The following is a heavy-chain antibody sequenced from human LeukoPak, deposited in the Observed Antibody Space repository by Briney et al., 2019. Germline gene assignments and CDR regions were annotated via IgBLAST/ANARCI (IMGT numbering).Heavy chain of an antibody. D-gene: IGHD2-15*01. Sequence: DSVKGRFTISRDNSKNTLYLQMNSLRAEDTAVYYCVREGGYCSGGSCYEGDYWGQGTLVTVSS. CDR3: VREGGYCSGGSCYEGDY. V-gene: IGHV3-30*07. J-gene: IGHJ4*02.